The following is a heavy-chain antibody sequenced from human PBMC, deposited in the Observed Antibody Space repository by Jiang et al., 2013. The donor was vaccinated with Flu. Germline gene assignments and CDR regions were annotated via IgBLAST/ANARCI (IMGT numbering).Heavy chain of an antibody. CDR2: IYPGDSDT. D-gene: IGHD1-26*01. CDR1: GYSFTSYW. Sequence: GAEVKKPGESLKISCKGSGYSFTSYWIGWVRQMPGKGLEWMGIIYPGDSDTRYSPSFQGQVTISADKSISTAYLQWSSLKASDTAMYYCARRAEVGGPAVGFLSIWGQGTMVTVSS. CDR3: ARRAEVGGPAVGFLSI. J-gene: IGHJ3*02. V-gene: IGHV5-51*01.